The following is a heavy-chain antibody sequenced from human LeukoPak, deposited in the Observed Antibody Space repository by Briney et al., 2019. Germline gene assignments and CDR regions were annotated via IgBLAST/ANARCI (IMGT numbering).Heavy chain of an antibody. CDR1: GGSFSGYY. D-gene: IGHD3-22*01. Sequence: SETLSLTCAVYGGSFSGYYWSWIRQPPGKGLEWIGEINHSGSTNYNPSLKSRVTISVDTSKNQFSLKLSSVTAADTAVYYCARGYYYDSSGHAFDIWGQGTMVTGSS. CDR2: INHSGST. J-gene: IGHJ3*02. CDR3: ARGYYYDSSGHAFDI. V-gene: IGHV4-34*01.